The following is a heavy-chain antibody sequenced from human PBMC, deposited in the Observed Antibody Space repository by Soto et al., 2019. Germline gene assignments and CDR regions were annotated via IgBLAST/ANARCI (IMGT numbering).Heavy chain of an antibody. Sequence: QVQLQEPGPGLVKPSETLSLTCTVSGGSISSYYWSWIRQPPGKGLEWIGYIYYSGSTNYNPSLKSRVTISVDTSKNQFSLKLSSVTAADTAVYYCARGGDYYGSGSTTFDPWGQGTLVTVSS. CDR1: GGSISSYY. J-gene: IGHJ5*02. CDR2: IYYSGST. CDR3: ARGGDYYGSGSTTFDP. D-gene: IGHD3-10*01. V-gene: IGHV4-59*01.